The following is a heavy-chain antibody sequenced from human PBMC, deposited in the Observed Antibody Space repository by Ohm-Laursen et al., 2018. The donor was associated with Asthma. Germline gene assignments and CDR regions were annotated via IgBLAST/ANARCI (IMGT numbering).Heavy chain of an antibody. V-gene: IGHV4-59*01. CDR1: GGSISSYY. CDR2: IYYSGST. CDR3: ARDANVYSSSSRPPGDYYYYGMDV. Sequence: SQTLSLTCAVSGGSISSYYWSWIRQPPGKGLEWIGYIYYSGSTNYNPSLKSRVTISVDTSKNQFSLKLSSVTAADTAVYYCARDANVYSSSSRPPGDYYYYGMDVWGQGTTVTVSS. D-gene: IGHD6-6*01. J-gene: IGHJ6*02.